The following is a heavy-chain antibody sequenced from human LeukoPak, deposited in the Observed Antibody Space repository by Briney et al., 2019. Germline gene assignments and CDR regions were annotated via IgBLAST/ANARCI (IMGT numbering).Heavy chain of an antibody. CDR2: IYHSGST. Sequence: SETLSLTCTVSGYSISSGYYWGWIRQPPGKGLEWIGSIYHSGSTYYNPSLKSRVTISVDTSKNQFSLKLSSVTAADTAVYYCARVQSRGSSGWSTVYSFDYWGQGTLVTVSS. CDR3: ARVQSRGSSGWSTVYSFDY. V-gene: IGHV4-38-2*02. D-gene: IGHD6-19*01. CDR1: GYSISSGYY. J-gene: IGHJ4*02.